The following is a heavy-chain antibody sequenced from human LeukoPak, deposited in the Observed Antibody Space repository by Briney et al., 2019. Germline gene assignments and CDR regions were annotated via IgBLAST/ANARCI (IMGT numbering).Heavy chain of an antibody. CDR3: ARAFVGATRDGRGY. CDR1: GYTFTGYY. D-gene: IGHD1-26*01. Sequence: ASVKVPCKASGYTFTGYYMHWVRQAPGQGLEWMGWINPNSGGTNYAQKFQGRVTMTRDTSISTACMELSRLRSDDTAVYYCARAFVGATRDGRGYWGQGTLVTVSS. CDR2: INPNSGGT. J-gene: IGHJ4*02. V-gene: IGHV1-2*02.